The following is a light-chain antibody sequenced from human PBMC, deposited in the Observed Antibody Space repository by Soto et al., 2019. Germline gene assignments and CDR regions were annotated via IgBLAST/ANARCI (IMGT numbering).Light chain of an antibody. CDR3: SSYTSSSTLYV. CDR2: RNN. J-gene: IGLJ1*01. Sequence: QSVLTQPPSASGTPGQRVTISCSGSSSNIGSNYVYWYQQLPGTAPKLLIYRNNQRPSGVPDRFSGSKSGTSASLAISGLRSEDEADYYCSSYTSSSTLYVFGTGTKV. V-gene: IGLV1-47*01. CDR1: SSNIGSNY.